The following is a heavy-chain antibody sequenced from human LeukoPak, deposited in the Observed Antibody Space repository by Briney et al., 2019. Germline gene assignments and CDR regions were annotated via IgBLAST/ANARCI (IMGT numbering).Heavy chain of an antibody. CDR2: IKQEGSEK. CDR1: GFSLSRYW. J-gene: IGHJ4*02. CDR3: ASPPGF. D-gene: IGHD1-14*01. V-gene: IGHV3-7*01. Sequence: GGSLRLSCVVSGFSLSRYWMSWVRQAPGKGLEWVANIKQEGSEKYYVDSVKGRFTISRDNAKNSLYLQMNSLRAEDTAVYYCASPPGFWGQGTLVTVSS.